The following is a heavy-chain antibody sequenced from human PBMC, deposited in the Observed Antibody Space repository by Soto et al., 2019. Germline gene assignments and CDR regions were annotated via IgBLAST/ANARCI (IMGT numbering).Heavy chain of an antibody. CDR3: ASGANCSSTSCHGYGMDV. D-gene: IGHD2-2*01. CDR1: GYTFTSYG. V-gene: IGHV1-18*01. J-gene: IGHJ6*02. CDR2: ISAYNGNT. Sequence: ASVKVSCKASGYTFTSYGISWVRQAPGQGLEWMGWISAYNGNTNYAQKLQGRVTMTTDTSTSTAYMELRSLRSDDTAVYYCASGANCSSTSCHGYGMDVWGQGTTVTVSS.